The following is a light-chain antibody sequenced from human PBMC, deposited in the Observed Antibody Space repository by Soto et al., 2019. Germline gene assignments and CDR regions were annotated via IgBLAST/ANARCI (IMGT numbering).Light chain of an antibody. V-gene: IGKV3-15*01. CDR1: QSVSTN. Sequence: EIVMTQSPATLSVSPGERATVSCRASQSVSTNLAWYQQRPGQAPRLLIYGASARATGIPARFSGSGAGTEFTLTIDRLEPEDFAMYYCQQHGSSPITFGQGTRLEIK. CDR2: GAS. CDR3: QQHGSSPIT. J-gene: IGKJ5*01.